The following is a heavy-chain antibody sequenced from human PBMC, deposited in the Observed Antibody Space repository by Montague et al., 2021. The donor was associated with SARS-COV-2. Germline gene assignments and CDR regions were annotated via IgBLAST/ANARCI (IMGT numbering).Heavy chain of an antibody. D-gene: IGHD1-7*01. V-gene: IGHV4-31*03. CDR3: ARLNYSAPFDF. CDR2: VYHTGNT. CDR1: GGSINSGGYY. Sequence: TLSLTCTVSGGSINSGGYYWTWIRQPPVRGLEWIGYVYHTGNTHYSPSLESRLTISVDTSKNQFSLKLTSVTAADTAIYYCARLNYSAPFDFWGQGALVTVSS. J-gene: IGHJ4*02.